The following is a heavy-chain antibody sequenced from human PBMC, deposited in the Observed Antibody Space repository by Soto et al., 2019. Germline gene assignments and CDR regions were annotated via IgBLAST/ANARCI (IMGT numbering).Heavy chain of an antibody. D-gene: IGHD3-10*01. J-gene: IGHJ6*02. CDR1: GGTFSSYA. V-gene: IGHV1-69*01. CDR3: TRGITLIRGVIPPGYYYGMDV. Sequence: QVQLVQSGAEVKKPGSSVKVSCKASGGTFSSYAISWVRQAPGQGLEWMGGFNPIFETANYAQKFHGRVTITADESTNTAYMELSSLRSEDTAVYYCTRGITLIRGVIPPGYYYGMDVWGQGTTVAVSS. CDR2: FNPIFETA.